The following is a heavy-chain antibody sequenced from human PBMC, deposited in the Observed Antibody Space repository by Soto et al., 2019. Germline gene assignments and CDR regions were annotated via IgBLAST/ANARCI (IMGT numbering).Heavy chain of an antibody. CDR1: GFTFSSYG. D-gene: IGHD6-6*01. V-gene: IGHV3-33*01. CDR2: IWYDGSNK. J-gene: IGHJ6*02. Sequence: PGGSLRLSCAASGFTFSSYGMHWVRQAPGKGLEWVAVIWYDGSNKYYADSVKGRFTISRDNSKNTLYLQMNSLRAEDTAVYYCARYDSSSSFPFYYGMDVWGQGTTVTVS. CDR3: ARYDSSSSFPFYYGMDV.